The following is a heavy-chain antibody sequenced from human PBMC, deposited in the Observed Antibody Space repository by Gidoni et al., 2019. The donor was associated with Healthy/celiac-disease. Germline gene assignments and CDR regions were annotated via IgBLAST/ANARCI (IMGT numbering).Heavy chain of an antibody. Sequence: EVQLLESGGGLVQPGGSLRLSCSASGFTFSSYAMSWVRQAPGKGLEWVSAISGSGGSTYYADSVKGRFTISRDNSKNTLYLQMNSLRAEDTAVYYCAKETHGELLEEGYFDYWGQGTLVTVSS. CDR2: ISGSGGST. CDR3: AKETHGELLEEGYFDY. CDR1: GFTFSSYA. J-gene: IGHJ4*02. V-gene: IGHV3-23*01. D-gene: IGHD1-26*01.